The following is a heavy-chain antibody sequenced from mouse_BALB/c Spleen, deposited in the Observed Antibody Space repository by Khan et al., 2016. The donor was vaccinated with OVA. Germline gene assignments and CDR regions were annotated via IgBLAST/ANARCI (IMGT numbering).Heavy chain of an antibody. Sequence: QVELVESGAELVKPGASVKMSCKASGYTFINYWILWVKQRPGQGLEWIGYINPSTGYTEYNQNFKDQATLTADTSSSTASMQLSSLTSEDSAVYYGARRSLRWDFDYWGQGTTLTVSS. CDR1: GYTFINYW. D-gene: IGHD1-1*01. CDR3: ARRSLRWDFDY. V-gene: IGHV1-7*01. CDR2: INPSTGYT. J-gene: IGHJ2*01.